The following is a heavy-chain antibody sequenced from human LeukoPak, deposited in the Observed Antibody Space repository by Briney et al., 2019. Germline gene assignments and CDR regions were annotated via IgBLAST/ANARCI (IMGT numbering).Heavy chain of an antibody. D-gene: IGHD4-17*01. CDR2: INHSGST. J-gene: IGHJ4*02. Sequence: SETLSLTCAVYGGSFSGYYWSWIRQPPGKGLEWIWEINHSGSTNYNPSLKSRVTISVDTSKNQFSLKLSSVTAADTAVYYCAIGYGDYVIDYWGQGTLVTVSS. V-gene: IGHV4-34*01. CDR1: GGSFSGYY. CDR3: AIGYGDYVIDY.